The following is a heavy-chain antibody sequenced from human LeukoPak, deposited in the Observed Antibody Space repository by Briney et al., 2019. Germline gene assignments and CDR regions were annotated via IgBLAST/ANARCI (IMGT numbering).Heavy chain of an antibody. CDR1: GYTFTGYY. D-gene: IGHD2-2*01. CDR2: INPNSGGT. J-gene: IGHJ6*02. CDR3: ARAIGHCSSTSCSPIGYYYYGMDV. V-gene: IGHV1-2*02. Sequence: ASVKVSCKASGYTFTGYYMHWVRQAPGQGLEWMGWINPNSGGTNYAQKFQGRVTMTRDTSISTAYMELSRLRSDDTAVYYCARAIGHCSSTSCSPIGYYYYGMDVWGQGTTATVSS.